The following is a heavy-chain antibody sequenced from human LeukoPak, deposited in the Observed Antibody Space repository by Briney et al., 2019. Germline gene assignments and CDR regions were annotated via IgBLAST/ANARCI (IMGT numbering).Heavy chain of an antibody. D-gene: IGHD1-26*01. J-gene: IGHJ4*02. CDR3: AKGMKWELPFDY. CDR2: IWSDGSNK. CDR1: GFSFNKDA. V-gene: IGHV3-33*06. Sequence: PGTSLRLSCAASGFSFNKDAMHWVRQAPGKGLEWVGFIWSDGSNKDYGDSVKGRFTISRDNSKNTLYLQMNSLTAEDTAVYYCAKGMKWELPFDYWGQGTLVTVSS.